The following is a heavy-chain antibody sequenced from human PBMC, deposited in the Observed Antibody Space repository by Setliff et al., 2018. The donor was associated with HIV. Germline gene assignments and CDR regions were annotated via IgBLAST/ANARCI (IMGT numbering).Heavy chain of an antibody. CDR3: ARVGVKLLWFGELSRHFDY. CDR1: GGSFNDYY. Sequence: SETLSLTCAVYGGSFNDYYWSWIRQPPGKGLEWIGEIIHSGSTNYNPSLKSRVTISVDTSKNQFSLNLTSVTAADTAVYYCARVGVKLLWFGELSRHFDYWGQGTLVTVS. CDR2: IIHSGST. J-gene: IGHJ4*02. V-gene: IGHV4-34*12. D-gene: IGHD3-10*01.